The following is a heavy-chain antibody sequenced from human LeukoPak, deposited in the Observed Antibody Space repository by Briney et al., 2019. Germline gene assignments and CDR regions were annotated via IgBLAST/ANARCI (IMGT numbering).Heavy chain of an antibody. J-gene: IGHJ4*02. CDR3: ARTYVWGIYRYLDY. D-gene: IGHD3-16*02. CDR2: IRQDAGEK. V-gene: IGHV3-7*02. CDR1: GFSLSSYE. Sequence: PGGSLRLSCEASGFSLSSYEMNWVRQAPGKGLEWVANIRQDAGEKNYVDSVKGRFTISRDNAKNSLNLQMNSLRVEDTAVYYCARTYVWGIYRYLDYWGQGTLVT.